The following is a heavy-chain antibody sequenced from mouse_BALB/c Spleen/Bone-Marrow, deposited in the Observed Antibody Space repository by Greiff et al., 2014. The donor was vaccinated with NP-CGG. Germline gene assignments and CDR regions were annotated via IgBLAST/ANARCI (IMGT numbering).Heavy chain of an antibody. V-gene: IGHV1-69*01. J-gene: IGHJ4*01. CDR2: IDTSDSYT. CDR1: GYTFTDDW. Sequence: VQLQQSGAELGMPGASVKMSCKASGYTFTDDWIYWVKQRPGQGLEWIGAIDTSDSYTNYNQKFMGKASLTVDASSSTAYMQVSSLTSDDSAVYYCARGGHDFSLDYWGQGISVTVSS. D-gene: IGHD2-4*01. CDR3: ARGGHDFSLDY.